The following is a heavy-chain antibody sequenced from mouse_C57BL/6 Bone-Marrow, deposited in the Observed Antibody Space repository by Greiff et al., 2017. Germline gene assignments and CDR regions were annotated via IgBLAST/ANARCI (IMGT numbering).Heavy chain of an antibody. CDR3: ARRSYYGYYFDY. Sequence: VQLQQSGPELVKPGASVKIPCKASGYTFTDYNMDWVKQSHGKSLEWIGDINPNNGGTNYNQKFKGKATLTVDKSSSTAYMELRSLTSEDTAVYYCARRSYYGYYFDYWGQGTTLTVSS. CDR2: INPNNGGT. J-gene: IGHJ2*01. CDR1: GYTFTDYN. D-gene: IGHD1-1*01. V-gene: IGHV1-18*01.